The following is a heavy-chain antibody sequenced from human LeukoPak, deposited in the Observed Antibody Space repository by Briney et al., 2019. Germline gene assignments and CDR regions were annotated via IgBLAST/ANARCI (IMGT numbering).Heavy chain of an antibody. Sequence: GASVKVSRKASGYTFISYYMHWVRQAPGQGLEWMGIINPSGGSTSYAQKFQGRVTMTRDTSTSTVYMELSSLRSEDTAVYYCARAYDFWSGYSDPGMDVWGQGTTVTVSS. CDR2: INPSGGST. CDR1: GYTFISYY. CDR3: ARAYDFWSGYSDPGMDV. D-gene: IGHD3-3*01. J-gene: IGHJ6*02. V-gene: IGHV1-46*01.